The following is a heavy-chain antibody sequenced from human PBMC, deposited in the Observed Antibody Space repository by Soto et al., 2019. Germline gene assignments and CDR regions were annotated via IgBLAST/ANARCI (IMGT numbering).Heavy chain of an antibody. J-gene: IGHJ4*02. CDR3: AKVFVFTIREGFDY. V-gene: IGHV3-23*01. Sequence: EVQLLESGGGLVQPGGSLRLSCAASGFTFSSHAMSWVRQPPGKGLEWVSAITGSGDSTYYADSVKGRFTVSRDNSKNTLYLQMNSLRAEDTAVYYCAKVFVFTIREGFDYWGLGTLVTVSS. D-gene: IGHD3-3*01. CDR2: ITGSGDST. CDR1: GFTFSSHA.